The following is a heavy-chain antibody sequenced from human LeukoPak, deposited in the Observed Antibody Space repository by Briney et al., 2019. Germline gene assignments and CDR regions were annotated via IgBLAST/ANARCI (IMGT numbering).Heavy chain of an antibody. CDR1: GFTFSGYA. V-gene: IGHV3-64D*06. CDR3: VKDSSSGSYFDY. J-gene: IGHJ4*02. Sequence: PGGSLRLSCSASGFTFSGYAMHWVRQAPGKGLEYVSAISSNGSSTYYADSVKGRFTISRDNSRNTLHLQMSSLRVEDTAVYYCVKDSSSGSYFDYWGQGTLVTVSS. CDR2: ISSNGSST. D-gene: IGHD3-10*01.